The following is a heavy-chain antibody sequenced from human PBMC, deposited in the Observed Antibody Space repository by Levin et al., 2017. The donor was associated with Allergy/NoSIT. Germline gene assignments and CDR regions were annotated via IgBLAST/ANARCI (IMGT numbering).Heavy chain of an antibody. CDR2: ISGNSRYI. CDR1: GFTFSSYN. V-gene: IGHV3-21*01. CDR3: ARDNADVASAEVDY. Sequence: GGSLRLSCAAFGFTFSSYNMNWVRQAPGKGLEWVSSISGNSRYIYYVDSVKGRFTISRDNAKNSLYLQMNSLRAEDTAVYYCARDNADVASAEVDYWGQGTLVTVSS. D-gene: IGHD6-13*01. J-gene: IGHJ4*02.